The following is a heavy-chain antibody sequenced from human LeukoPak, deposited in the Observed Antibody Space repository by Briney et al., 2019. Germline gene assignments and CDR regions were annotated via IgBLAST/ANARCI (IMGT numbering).Heavy chain of an antibody. J-gene: IGHJ4*02. D-gene: IGHD6-13*01. Sequence: SETLSLTCTVSGYSISSGYYWSWIRQPPGKGLEWIGYIYYSGSTNYNPSLKSRVTISVDTSKNQFSLKLSSVTAADTAVYYCARMSIAAADTIDYWGQGTLVTVSS. CDR2: IYYSGST. V-gene: IGHV4-61*01. CDR1: GYSISSGYY. CDR3: ARMSIAAADTIDY.